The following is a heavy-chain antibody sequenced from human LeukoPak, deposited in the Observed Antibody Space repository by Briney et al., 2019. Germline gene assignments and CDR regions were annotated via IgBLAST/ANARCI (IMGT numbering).Heavy chain of an antibody. CDR3: ARGLLWLF. CDR2: ISSSSSYI. CDR1: GFTFSSYS. J-gene: IGHJ4*02. D-gene: IGHD3-10*01. Sequence: GGTLRLSCAASGFTFSSYSMNWVRQAPGKGLEWVSSISSSSSYIYYADSVKGRFTISRDNAKNSVYLQMNSLRVEDTAVYYCARGLLWLFGGQGTLVTVSS. V-gene: IGHV3-21*06.